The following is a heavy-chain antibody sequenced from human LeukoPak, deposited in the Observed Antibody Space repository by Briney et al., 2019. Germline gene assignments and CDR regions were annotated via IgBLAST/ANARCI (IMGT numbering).Heavy chain of an antibody. Sequence: PGGSLRLSCAASGFTFSSYWMTWVRQAPGKGLEWVANIKHNGDELNYVDSVEDRSTISRDNAKNSLYLHMTSLRAEDTAVYYCARELRTFDSWGQGTLVTVSS. CDR3: ARELRTFDS. D-gene: IGHD3-16*01. V-gene: IGHV3-7*01. CDR2: IKHNGDEL. CDR1: GFTFSSYW. J-gene: IGHJ4*02.